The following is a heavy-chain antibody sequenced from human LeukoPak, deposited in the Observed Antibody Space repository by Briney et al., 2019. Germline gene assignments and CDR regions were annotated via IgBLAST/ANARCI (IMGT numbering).Heavy chain of an antibody. CDR1: GDSVSSSNYY. V-gene: IGHV4-39*02. Sequence: SETLSLTCTVSGDSVSSSNYYWAWIRQPPGKGLEWIGNIYYSGSTYYNPSLKSRLTISVDTSKNQFSLKLTSVTAADTAVYYCAKETPTYREFDYWGQGTLVTVSS. CDR2: IYYSGST. D-gene: IGHD2/OR15-2a*01. CDR3: AKETPTYREFDY. J-gene: IGHJ4*02.